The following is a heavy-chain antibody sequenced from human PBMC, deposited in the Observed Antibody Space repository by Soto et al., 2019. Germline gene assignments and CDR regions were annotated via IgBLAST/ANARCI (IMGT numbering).Heavy chain of an antibody. CDR2: IRSKAYGGTT. V-gene: IGHV3-49*03. D-gene: IGHD4-17*01. CDR3: TRDRISVDYGDYLYYYYGMDV. Sequence: GGSLRLSWIACGFSYGDYAMSLFRQDSGKGMEWVGFIRSKAYGGTTEYAASEKGRFTISRDKSKSIAYLQMNSLKTEDTAVYYCTRDRISVDYGDYLYYYYGMDVWGQGTTVTVSS. CDR1: GFSYGDYA. J-gene: IGHJ6*02.